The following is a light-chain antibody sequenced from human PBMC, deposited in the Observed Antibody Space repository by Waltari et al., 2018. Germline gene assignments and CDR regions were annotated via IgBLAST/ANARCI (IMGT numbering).Light chain of an antibody. V-gene: IGKV4-1*01. CDR1: QTILYNSNNKNY. CDR2: WAS. Sequence: DIVMTQSPDSLSLSLGDRATIHCKSSQTILYNSNNKNYLSWYQQKPGQPPKLLSYWASTRGSWVPDRFSGSGSGTDVTLAISSLQAEDVAVYYCQQYYSGLTFGGGTRVEIK. J-gene: IGKJ4*01. CDR3: QQYYSGLT.